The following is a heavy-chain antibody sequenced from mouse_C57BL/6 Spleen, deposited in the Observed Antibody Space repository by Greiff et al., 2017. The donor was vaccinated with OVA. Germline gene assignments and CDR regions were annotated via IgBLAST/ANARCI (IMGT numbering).Heavy chain of an antibody. V-gene: IGHV1-19*01. CDR3: ARSGYDYDVSFFAY. CDR1: GYTFTDYY. J-gene: IGHJ3*01. Sequence: VQLKESGPVLVKPGASVKMSCKASGYTFTDYYMNWVKQSHGKSLEWIGVINPYNGGTSYNQKFKGKATLTVDKSSSTAYMELNSLTSEDSAVYYCARSGYDYDVSFFAYWGQGTLVTVSA. CDR2: INPYNGGT. D-gene: IGHD2-4*01.